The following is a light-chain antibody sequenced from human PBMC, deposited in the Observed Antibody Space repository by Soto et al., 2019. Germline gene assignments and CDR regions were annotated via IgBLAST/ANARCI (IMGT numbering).Light chain of an antibody. CDR1: QSISSY. CDR2: SAS. V-gene: IGKV1-39*01. Sequence: DIQMTQSPSSLSASVGDRVTITCRASQSISSYLNWYQQKPGKAPKILIYSASSLQSGVPSRFSGSGSGTDFTLTINSLQRKDFATYYCQQSHSNPITFGQGTRLEL. J-gene: IGKJ5*01. CDR3: QQSHSNPIT.